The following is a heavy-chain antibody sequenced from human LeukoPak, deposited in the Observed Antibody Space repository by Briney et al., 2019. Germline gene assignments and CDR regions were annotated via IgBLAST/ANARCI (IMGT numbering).Heavy chain of an antibody. V-gene: IGHV4-34*01. J-gene: IGHJ5*02. CDR3: ARKRRKGWFDP. CDR1: GGSFSGYY. CDR2: INHSGST. Sequence: AAETLSLTCAVYGGSFSGYYWSWIRQPQGKGREWIGEINHSGSTNYNPSLKSRVTISVDTSKNQFSLKLSSVTAADTAVYYCARKRRKGWFDPWGQGTLVTVPS.